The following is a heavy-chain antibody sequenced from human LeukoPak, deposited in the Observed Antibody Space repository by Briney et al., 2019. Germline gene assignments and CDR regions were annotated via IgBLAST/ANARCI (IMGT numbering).Heavy chain of an antibody. J-gene: IGHJ4*02. Sequence: ASVTVSCKASGYTFTHYYIHWVRQAPGQGLKWMGQINPSGGTTDYAQKFQGRVTLTRDTSTSTVYMELSSLRSEDTAVYYCARSPYTYGSLFYLDNWGQGTLVTVSS. CDR2: INPSGGTT. V-gene: IGHV1-46*01. CDR1: GYTFTHYY. D-gene: IGHD5-18*01. CDR3: ARSPYTYGSLFYLDN.